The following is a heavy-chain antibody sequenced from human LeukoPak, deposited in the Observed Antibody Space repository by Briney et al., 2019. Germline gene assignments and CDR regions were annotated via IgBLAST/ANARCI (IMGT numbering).Heavy chain of an antibody. CDR2: IYTSGST. CDR3: ARDWVYSNYYDSSGYDI. Sequence: PSETLSLTCIVSGGSISSGSYYWSWIRQPAGRGLEWIGRIYTSGSTNYNPSLKSRVTISVDTSKNQFSLKLSSVTAADTAVYYCARDWVYSNYYDSSGYDIWGQGTLVTVSS. V-gene: IGHV4-61*02. J-gene: IGHJ4*02. D-gene: IGHD3-22*01. CDR1: GGSISSGSYY.